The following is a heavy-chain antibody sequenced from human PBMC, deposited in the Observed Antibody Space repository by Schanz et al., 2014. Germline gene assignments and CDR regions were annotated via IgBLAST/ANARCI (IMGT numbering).Heavy chain of an antibody. CDR2: MSYDGSIK. CDR3: ARDGDRFYHNYYMDV. CDR1: GFSFSSYS. Sequence: ADLVESGGGLIQRGESLRLSCSASGFSFSSYSMNWVRQAPGKGLEWVAAMSYDGSIKYYGDSVKGRFTISRDNSKNTLYLQMNSLRAEDTAVYYCARDGDRFYHNYYMDVWGKGTTVTVSS. J-gene: IGHJ6*03. V-gene: IGHV3-33*08. D-gene: IGHD4-17*01.